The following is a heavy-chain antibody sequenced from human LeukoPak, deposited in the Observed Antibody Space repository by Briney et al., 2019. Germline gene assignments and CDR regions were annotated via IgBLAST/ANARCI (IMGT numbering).Heavy chain of an antibody. CDR3: ARVRFLEWLSFDY. CDR1: GFTVSSNY. J-gene: IGHJ4*02. D-gene: IGHD3-3*01. V-gene: IGHV3-66*01. Sequence: GGSLRLSCVVSGFTVSSNYMSWVRRAPGKGLEWVSVLYSGGNTNYADSVKGRFTISRDNSKNTLYPQMNSLRSEDTAVYYCARVRFLEWLSFDYWGRGTLVTVSS. CDR2: LYSGGNT.